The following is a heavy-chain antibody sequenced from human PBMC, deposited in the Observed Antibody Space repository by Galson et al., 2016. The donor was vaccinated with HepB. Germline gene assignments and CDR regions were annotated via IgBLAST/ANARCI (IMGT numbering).Heavy chain of an antibody. D-gene: IGHD3-16*01. CDR1: GFTFSSYS. J-gene: IGHJ4*02. CDR2: ISYSSSYM. Sequence: SLRLSCAASGFTFSSYSMHWVRQAPGKGLEWVSSISYSSSYMPYADAVKGRFTISRDNAKNSRYLQMNSLGAEDTAVYFCARDRGGGAPKLVIFDYWGQGTLVTVSS. CDR3: ARDRGGGAPKLVIFDY. V-gene: IGHV3-21*01.